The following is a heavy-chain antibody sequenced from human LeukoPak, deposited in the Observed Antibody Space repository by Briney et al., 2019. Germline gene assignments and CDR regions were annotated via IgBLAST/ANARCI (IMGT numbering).Heavy chain of an antibody. CDR1: GGSFSGYY. D-gene: IGHD6-19*01. J-gene: IGHJ4*02. V-gene: IGHV4-34*01. Sequence: SETLSLTCAVYGGSFSGYYWSWIRQPPGKGLEWIGEINHSGSTNYNPSLKSRVTISVGTSKNQFSLKLSSVTAADTAVYYCARGPLLYSSGPYDYWGQGTLVTVSS. CDR3: ARGPLLYSSGPYDY. CDR2: INHSGST.